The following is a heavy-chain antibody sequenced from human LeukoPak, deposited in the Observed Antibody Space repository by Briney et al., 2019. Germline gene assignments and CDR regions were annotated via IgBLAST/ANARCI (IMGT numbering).Heavy chain of an antibody. CDR1: GGSISSYY. V-gene: IGHV4-59*01. J-gene: IGHJ4*02. CDR3: ASSRRAATEFDY. Sequence: PSETVSLTCTVSGGSISSYYWSWIRQPPGKGLEWIGYIYYSGSTNYNPSLKSRVTISVDTSKNQFSLKLSSVTAADTAVYYCASSRRAATEFDYWGQGTLVTVSS. D-gene: IGHD2-2*01. CDR2: IYYSGST.